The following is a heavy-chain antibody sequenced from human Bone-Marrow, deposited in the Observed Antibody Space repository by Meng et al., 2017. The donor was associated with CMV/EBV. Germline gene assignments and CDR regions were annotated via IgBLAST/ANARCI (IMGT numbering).Heavy chain of an antibody. V-gene: IGHV4-59*08. J-gene: IGHJ6*02. CDR1: GGSISSYY. CDR2: IYYSGST. Sequence: SETLSLTCTVSGGSISSYYWNWIRQPPGKGLEWIGYIYYSGSTNYSPSLKSRVTISVDTSKNQFSLKLSPVTAADTAVYYCASEFLRGYSSKGYGMDVWGQGTTVTVSS. D-gene: IGHD5-18*01. CDR3: ASEFLRGYSSKGYGMDV.